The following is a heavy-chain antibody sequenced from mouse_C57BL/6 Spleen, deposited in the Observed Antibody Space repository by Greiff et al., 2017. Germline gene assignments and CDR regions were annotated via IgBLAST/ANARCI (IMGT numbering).Heavy chain of an antibody. CDR2: ISYDGSN. CDR1: GYSITSGYY. J-gene: IGHJ4*01. Sequence: EVKLQESGPGLVKPSQSLSLTCSVTGYSITSGYYWNWIRQFPGNKLEWMGYISYDGSNNYNPSLKNRISITRDTSKNQFFLKLNSVTTEDTATYYCAREDYGSSDYWGQGTSVTVSS. CDR3: AREDYGSSDY. V-gene: IGHV3-6*01. D-gene: IGHD1-1*01.